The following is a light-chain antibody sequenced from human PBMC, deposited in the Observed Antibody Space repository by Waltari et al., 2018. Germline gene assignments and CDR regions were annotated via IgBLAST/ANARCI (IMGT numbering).Light chain of an antibody. J-gene: IGLJ1*01. CDR2: VNS. CDR1: SSNIGARYD. CDR3: QSYDSSLSGFYV. V-gene: IGLV1-40*01. Sequence: QSVLTQPPSVSGAPGQRVTISCTGSSSNIGARYDVHWYQQLPGTAPKLLIYVNSNRPSGVPDRFSGSKSGTSASLAITGLQAEDEADYYCQSYDSSLSGFYVFGTGTKVTVL.